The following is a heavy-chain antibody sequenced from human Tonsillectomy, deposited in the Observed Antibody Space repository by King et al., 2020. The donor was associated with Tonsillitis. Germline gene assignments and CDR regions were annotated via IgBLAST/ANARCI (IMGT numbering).Heavy chain of an antibody. V-gene: IGHV4-34*01. CDR2: ITHSGST. CDR3: ARGSLTIFGVAPHY. CDR1: GGSFSTYY. D-gene: IGHD3-3*01. J-gene: IGHJ4*02. Sequence: VQLQQWGAGLLKPSETLSLTCAVYGGSFSTYYWSWIRQPPWKGLDWIGEITHSGSTNYNPSLKIRVTISEDTSKNQFSLKVSSVTAADTALYYCARGSLTIFGVAPHYWGQGTLVTVSS.